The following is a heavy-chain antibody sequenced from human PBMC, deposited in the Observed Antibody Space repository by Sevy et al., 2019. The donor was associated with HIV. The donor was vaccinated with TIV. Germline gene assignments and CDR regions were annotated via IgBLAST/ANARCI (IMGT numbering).Heavy chain of an antibody. CDR3: ARDHHCSSTSCYGSKMYYYYGMDV. Sequence: GGSLRLTCAASGFTFSDYYMSWIRQAPGKGLEWVSYISRSGSTIYYADSVKGRFTISRDNAKNSLYLQMNSLRAEDTAVYYCARDHHCSSTSCYGSKMYYYYGMDVWAQGTTVTVSS. D-gene: IGHD2-2*01. CDR2: ISRSGSTI. J-gene: IGHJ6*02. V-gene: IGHV3-11*04. CDR1: GFTFSDYY.